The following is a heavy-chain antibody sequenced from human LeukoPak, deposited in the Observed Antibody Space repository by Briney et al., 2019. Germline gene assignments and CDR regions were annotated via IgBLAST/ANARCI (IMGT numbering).Heavy chain of an antibody. V-gene: IGHV4-34*01. CDR3: ARGLPLRFLEWLPLDY. CDR2: INHSGST. J-gene: IGHJ4*02. Sequence: PSETLSLTCAVYGGSFSGYYWSWIRQPPEKGVEWIGEINHSGSTNYNPSLKSRVTISVDTSKNQFSLKLSSVTAADTAVYYCARGLPLRFLEWLPLDYWGQGTLVTVSS. D-gene: IGHD3-3*01. CDR1: GGSFSGYY.